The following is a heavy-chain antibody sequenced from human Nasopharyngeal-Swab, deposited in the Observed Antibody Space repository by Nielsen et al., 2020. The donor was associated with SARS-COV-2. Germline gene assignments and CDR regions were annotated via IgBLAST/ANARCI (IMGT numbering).Heavy chain of an antibody. Sequence: GESLKISCAASGFTFNSYGMHWVRQAPGKGLEWVAVISYDGSNKYYADSVKGRFTISRDNSKNTLYLQMNSLRAEDTAVYYCAKGPYYYYYMDVWGKGTTVTVSS. CDR1: GFTFNSYG. V-gene: IGHV3-30*18. CDR3: AKGPYYYYYMDV. CDR2: ISYDGSNK. J-gene: IGHJ6*03.